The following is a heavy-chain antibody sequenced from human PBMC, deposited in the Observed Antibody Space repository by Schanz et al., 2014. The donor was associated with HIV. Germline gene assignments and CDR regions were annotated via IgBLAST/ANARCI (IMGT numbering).Heavy chain of an antibody. Sequence: QVQLVQSGAEVKKPGASVTVSCKASGYTFTNYGINWVRQAPGQGLEWMGWISGYIGNTNYAQNLQGRGTMTADTFPSTAYMELRSLTSADTAVYYCARGYCSGGTCYSGDYWGQGTLVTVSS. CDR3: ARGYCSGGTCYSGDY. CDR1: GYTFTNYG. V-gene: IGHV1-18*01. D-gene: IGHD2-15*01. J-gene: IGHJ4*02. CDR2: ISGYIGNT.